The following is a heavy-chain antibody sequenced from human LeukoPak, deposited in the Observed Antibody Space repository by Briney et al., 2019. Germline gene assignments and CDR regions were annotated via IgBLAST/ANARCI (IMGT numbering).Heavy chain of an antibody. CDR3: ARVPSSGSYRDAFDI. Sequence: SETLSLTCTVSGDSMRSYFWSWIRQPPGKGLEWIGYIYYTGSTTYNPSLKSRLTILVDTSKNQFSLKLTSVTAADTAVYYCARVPSSGSYRDAFDIWGQGTMVTVSS. CDR2: IYYTGST. CDR1: GDSMRSYF. D-gene: IGHD6-19*01. J-gene: IGHJ3*02. V-gene: IGHV4-59*01.